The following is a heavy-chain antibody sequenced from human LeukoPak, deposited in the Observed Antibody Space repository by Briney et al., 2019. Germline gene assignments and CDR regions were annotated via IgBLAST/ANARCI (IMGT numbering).Heavy chain of an antibody. CDR3: ARRYCSGSSCYLFDY. J-gene: IGHJ4*02. V-gene: IGHV5-51*01. CDR2: IHPRDSDT. D-gene: IGHD2-15*01. Sequence: GESLKISCKGSGYSFTNYWIGWVRQMPGKGLEWMGIIHPRDSDTRYSPSFQGQVTISADKSISTAYLQWSSLNASDTAMYYCARRYCSGSSCYLFDYWGQGTLVTVSS. CDR1: GYSFTNYW.